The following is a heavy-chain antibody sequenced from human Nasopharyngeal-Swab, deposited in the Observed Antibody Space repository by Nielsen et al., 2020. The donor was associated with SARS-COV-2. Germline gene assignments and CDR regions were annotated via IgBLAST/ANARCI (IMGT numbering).Heavy chain of an antibody. CDR2: ISAYNGNT. J-gene: IGHJ6*02. D-gene: IGHD2-15*01. CDR1: GYTFTSYG. CDR3: ARVCYKLGCSGGSCYYYYYGMDV. V-gene: IGHV1-18*01. Sequence: ASVKVSCKASGYTFTSYGISWVRQAPGQGLEWMGWISAYNGNTNYAQKLQGRVTMTTDTSTSTAYMELRSLRSDDTAVYYCARVCYKLGCSGGSCYYYYYGMDVWGQGTTVTVSS.